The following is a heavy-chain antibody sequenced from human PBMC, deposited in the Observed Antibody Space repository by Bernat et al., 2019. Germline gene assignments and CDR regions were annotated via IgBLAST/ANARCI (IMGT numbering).Heavy chain of an antibody. V-gene: IGHV3-33*01. J-gene: IGHJ3*02. D-gene: IGHD2-15*01. CDR2: IWYDGSNK. CDR3: AGDSLAEAQSESDDASDI. CDR1: GFTFSSYG. Sequence: QVQLVESGGGVVQPGRSLRLSCAASGFTFSSYGMHWVRQAPGKGLEWVAVIWYDGSNKYYADSEKGRFTISRDNSKNTLYLQMNSLRAEDTAVYYCAGDSLAEAQSESDDASDIWGQGTMVTVSS.